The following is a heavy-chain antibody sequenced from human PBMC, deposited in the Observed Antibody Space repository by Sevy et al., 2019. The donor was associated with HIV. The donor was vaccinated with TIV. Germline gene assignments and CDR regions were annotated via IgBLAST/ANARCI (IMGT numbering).Heavy chain of an antibody. CDR1: GFTFSSYA. V-gene: IGHV3-23*01. CDR2: FSFGCGKI. D-gene: IGHD3-10*02. CDR3: AREGCSKPHDY. J-gene: IGHJ4*02. Sequence: GGCLRLSCAASGFTFSSYAMSWVRQAPGKGLERVSTFSFGCGKINYADSVKGRFTISRDNSKNTLYLQMHSLRADDTAVYYCAREGCSKPHDYWGQGTLVTVSS.